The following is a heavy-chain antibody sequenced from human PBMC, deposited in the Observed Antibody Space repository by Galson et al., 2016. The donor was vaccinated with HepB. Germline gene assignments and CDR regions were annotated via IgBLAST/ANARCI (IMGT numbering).Heavy chain of an antibody. D-gene: IGHD1-20*01. J-gene: IGHJ4*02. CDR1: GFSLTTSGVG. CDR3: AHLVNWNPLSYFDY. CDR2: IYWNDDK. Sequence: PALVKPTQTLTLTCTFSGFSLTTSGVGVGWIRQPPGKALEWLALIYWNDDKRHSPSLNSRLTILKDTSKNQVVLTMTNLDPVDTATYYCAHLVNWNPLSYFDYWGQGILVTVSS. V-gene: IGHV2-5*01.